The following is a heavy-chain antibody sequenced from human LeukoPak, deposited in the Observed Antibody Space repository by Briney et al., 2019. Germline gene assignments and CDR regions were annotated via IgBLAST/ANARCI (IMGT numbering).Heavy chain of an antibody. Sequence: PGGSLRLPCVVSGFTFSNYWMSWVRQAPGKGLEWVANIKQDDSEKHYVDSVKGRFTVSRDNAKNALYLQMNSLRVEDTAVYYCAIDPNWGTHSWGQGVLVTVSS. D-gene: IGHD7-27*01. V-gene: IGHV3-7*03. CDR2: IKQDDSEK. CDR1: GFTFSNYW. CDR3: AIDPNWGTHS. J-gene: IGHJ4*02.